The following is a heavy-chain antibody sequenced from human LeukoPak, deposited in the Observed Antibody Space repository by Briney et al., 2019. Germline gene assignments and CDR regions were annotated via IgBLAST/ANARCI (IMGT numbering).Heavy chain of an antibody. Sequence: ASVKVSCKASGYTFTSYGISWVRQAPGQGLEWMGWISAYNDNTNYAQKLQGRVTMTTDTSTSTAYMELRSLRSDDTAVYYCARDRTGVHYPALTGTTAGDYWGQGTLVTVSS. CDR1: GYTFTSYG. CDR2: ISAYNDNT. V-gene: IGHV1-18*01. D-gene: IGHD1-7*01. J-gene: IGHJ4*02. CDR3: ARDRTGVHYPALTGTTAGDY.